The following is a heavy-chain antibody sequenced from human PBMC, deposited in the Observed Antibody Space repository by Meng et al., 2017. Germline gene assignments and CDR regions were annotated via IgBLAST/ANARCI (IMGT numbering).Heavy chain of an antibody. Sequence: VQLVQSGAEVKKPGASVKVSCKTSGSTFTDYYIHWVRQAPGQGLEWLGRINPNNGGTNYPQRFRGRVTMTRDTSITTAYMDLSSLRSDDTAVYYCAREKVSVPGSDDAFDIWGQGTMVTVSS. CDR1: GSTFTDYY. CDR2: INPNNGGT. CDR3: AREKVSVPGSDDAFDI. V-gene: IGHV1-2*06. J-gene: IGHJ3*02. D-gene: IGHD6-19*01.